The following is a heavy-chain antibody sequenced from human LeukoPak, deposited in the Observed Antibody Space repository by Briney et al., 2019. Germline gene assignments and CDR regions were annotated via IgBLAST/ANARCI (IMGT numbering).Heavy chain of an antibody. V-gene: IGHV3-48*03. Sequence: PGGSLRLSCAASGFTFSSYEMNWIRQAPGKGLEWVSYVSSSGSTIYYADSVKGRFTISRDNAKNSLYLQMNSLRAEDTAVYYCARTISGYDWYYYYYYMDVWGKGTTVTISS. CDR3: ARTISGYDWYYYYYYMDV. D-gene: IGHD5-12*01. CDR2: VSSSGSTI. CDR1: GFTFSSYE. J-gene: IGHJ6*03.